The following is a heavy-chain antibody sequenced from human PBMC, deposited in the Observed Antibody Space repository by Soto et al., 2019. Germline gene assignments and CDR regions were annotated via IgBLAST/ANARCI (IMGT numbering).Heavy chain of an antibody. D-gene: IGHD3-10*01. CDR2: ISYSGST. J-gene: IGHJ5*02. CDR1: GDSISRFY. Sequence: SETLSLTCTVSGDSISRFYWSWIRQPPGKGLEWLGYISYSGSTNYSPALRSRVTISVDTSKNQFSLKLSSVTAADTAVYYCARDLHYYGSGSTPYNWFDPWGQGTLVTVSS. V-gene: IGHV4-59*01. CDR3: ARDLHYYGSGSTPYNWFDP.